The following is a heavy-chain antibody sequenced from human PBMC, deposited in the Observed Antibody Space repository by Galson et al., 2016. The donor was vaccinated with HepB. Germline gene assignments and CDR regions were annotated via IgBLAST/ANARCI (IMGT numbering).Heavy chain of an antibody. CDR2: VYYSGGT. J-gene: IGHJ5*02. CDR1: GGSVRNGFHY. CDR3: ARREKIVVVVFATQLYTSWFDP. D-gene: IGHD2-15*01. V-gene: IGHV4-61*01. Sequence: SETLSLTCTVSGGSVRNGFHYWSWIRQPPGKGLEWIGCVYYSGGTNYNPSLKSRVTISVDTSKNQFSLKLRSVTAADTAVYYCARREKIVVVVFATQLYTSWFDPWGQGTLVTVSS.